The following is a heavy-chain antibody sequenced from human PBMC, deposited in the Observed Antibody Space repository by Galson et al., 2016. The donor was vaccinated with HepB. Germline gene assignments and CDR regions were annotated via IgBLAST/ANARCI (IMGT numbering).Heavy chain of an antibody. CDR3: VKRVTMVRGVIITEYFQH. D-gene: IGHD3-10*01. CDR2: ISSNGGST. CDR1: GFTLSSYA. V-gene: IGHV3-64D*06. J-gene: IGHJ1*01. Sequence: SLRLSCAASGFTLSSYAMHWVRQAPGKGLEYASAISSNGGSTYYADSVKGRFTISRDNSKNTLYLQMSSLRAEDTAVYYCVKRVTMVRGVIITEYFQHWGQGTLVTVSS.